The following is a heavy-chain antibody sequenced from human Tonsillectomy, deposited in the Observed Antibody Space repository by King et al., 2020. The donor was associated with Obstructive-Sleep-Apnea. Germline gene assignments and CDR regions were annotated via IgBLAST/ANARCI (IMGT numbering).Heavy chain of an antibody. CDR2: INHSGNI. J-gene: IGHJ6*02. V-gene: IGHV4-34*01. D-gene: IGHD3-16*01. CDR3: ARVVGGHYYGMDV. CDR1: GESFSGYY. Sequence: VQLQQWGAGLLKPSETLSLTCGVYGESFSGYYWSWIRQPPGKGLEWIGEINHSGNINYNPSLKSRVTISVDTSKKQFFLKLSSVTAADAAVYYCARVVGGHYYGMDVWGQGTSVIVSS.